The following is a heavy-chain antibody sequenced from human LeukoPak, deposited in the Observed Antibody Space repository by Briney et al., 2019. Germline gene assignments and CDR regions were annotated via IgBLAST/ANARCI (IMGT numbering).Heavy chain of an antibody. CDR2: ISSSSSYI. CDR3: ARDWGGYCSSTSCQHPSFDP. CDR1: GFTFSSYS. V-gene: IGHV3-21*01. J-gene: IGHJ5*02. D-gene: IGHD2-2*01. Sequence: GGSLRLSCAASGFTFSSYSMNWVRQAPGKGLEWVSSISSSSSYIYYADSVKGRFTISRDNAKNSLYPQMNSWRAEDTAVYYCARDWGGYCSSTSCQHPSFDPWGQGTLVTVSS.